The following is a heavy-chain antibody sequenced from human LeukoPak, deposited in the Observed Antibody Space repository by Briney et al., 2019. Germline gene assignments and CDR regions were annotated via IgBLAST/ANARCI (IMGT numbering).Heavy chain of an antibody. CDR1: GFTFRSYE. Sequence: GESLNISCAASGFTFRSYEMNWVRQAPGKGLEWVSYISSSGSTIYYADSVKGRFTISRDNAKNSLYLQMNSLRAEDTAVYYCARESSGWYGGGVFDIWGQGTMVTVSS. J-gene: IGHJ3*02. CDR2: ISSSGSTI. D-gene: IGHD6-19*01. V-gene: IGHV3-48*03. CDR3: ARESSGWYGGGVFDI.